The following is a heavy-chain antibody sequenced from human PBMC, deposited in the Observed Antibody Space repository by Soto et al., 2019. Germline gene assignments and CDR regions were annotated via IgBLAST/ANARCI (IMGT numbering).Heavy chain of an antibody. CDR3: ARGIYDSSGYPGRPDAFDI. J-gene: IGHJ3*02. V-gene: IGHV3-33*01. Sequence: GGSLRLSCAASGFTFSSYGMHWVRQAPGKGLEWVAVIWYDGSNKYYADSVKGRFTISRDNSKNTLYLQMNSLRAEGTAVYYCARGIYDSSGYPGRPDAFDIWGQGTMVTVSS. D-gene: IGHD3-22*01. CDR2: IWYDGSNK. CDR1: GFTFSSYG.